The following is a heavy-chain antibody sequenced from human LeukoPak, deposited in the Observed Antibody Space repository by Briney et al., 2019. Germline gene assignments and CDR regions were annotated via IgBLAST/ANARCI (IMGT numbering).Heavy chain of an antibody. CDR1: GHSLTALS. J-gene: IGHJ5*02. Sequence: GSVKVSCEVCGHSLTALSVHWVRQAPGEGVEGGGGIDPADGETISAQKFRGRVTMTEDTSTDTSYMELSSLRYEDTAVYYCANVAATTWDENWFDPWGQGTLVTVSS. CDR2: IDPADGET. V-gene: IGHV1-24*01. CDR3: ANVAATTWDENWFDP. D-gene: IGHD2-15*01.